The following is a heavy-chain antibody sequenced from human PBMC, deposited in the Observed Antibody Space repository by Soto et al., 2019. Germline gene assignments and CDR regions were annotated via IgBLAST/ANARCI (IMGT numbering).Heavy chain of an antibody. V-gene: IGHV4-61*01. Sequence: SETLSLTCTVSGGSVSSGSYYWSWIRQPPGKGLEWIGYIYYSGSTNYNPSLKSRVTISVDTSKNQFSLKLSSVTAADTAVYYCARAYYDSSGYYVLFDYWGQGTLVTVSS. CDR3: ARAYYDSSGYYVLFDY. D-gene: IGHD3-22*01. CDR1: GGSVSSGSYY. J-gene: IGHJ4*02. CDR2: IYYSGST.